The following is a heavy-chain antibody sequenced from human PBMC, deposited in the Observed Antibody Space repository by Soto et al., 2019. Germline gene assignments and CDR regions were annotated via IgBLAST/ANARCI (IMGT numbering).Heavy chain of an antibody. Sequence: QVQLVQSGAEVKKPGASVRVSCRTSGYTFTSYAIHWVRQAPGQGLEWMAWSNIGNGNTKYSQKFQGRVTVSRDTSASTAYMELSSLRSEDTAVYCCARAPLCGGVCYDHWLDPWGQGTLVTVSS. CDR2: SNIGNGNT. J-gene: IGHJ5*02. CDR1: GYTFTSYA. CDR3: ARAPLCGGVCYDHWLDP. V-gene: IGHV1-3*04. D-gene: IGHD2-21*02.